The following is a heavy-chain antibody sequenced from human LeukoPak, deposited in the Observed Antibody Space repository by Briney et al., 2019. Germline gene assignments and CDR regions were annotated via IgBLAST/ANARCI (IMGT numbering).Heavy chain of an antibody. CDR2: ITTRGDT. CDR3: ARGLYSSGWYVPELDY. V-gene: IGHV3-13*04. Sequence: GGSLRLSCAASGFTFSSYDMHWVRQATGKGLEWVSAITTRGDTYYSDSVKGRFTISRENAKNSLYLQMNSLRAGDTAVYYCARGLYSSGWYVPELDYWGQGTLVAVSS. CDR1: GFTFSSYD. D-gene: IGHD6-19*01. J-gene: IGHJ4*02.